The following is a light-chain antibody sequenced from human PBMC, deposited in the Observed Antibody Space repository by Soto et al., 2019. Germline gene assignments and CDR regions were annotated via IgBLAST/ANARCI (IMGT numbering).Light chain of an antibody. CDR3: QQRSNWPIT. Sequence: EIVLTQSPGTLSLSPGERATLPCRASQSVSFTYLAWYQQKPGQAPRLLIYGASSRATGIPDRFSGSGSGTDFTLTISSLEPEDFALYYCQQRSNWPITFGQGTRLEIK. V-gene: IGKV3D-20*02. CDR1: QSVSFTY. CDR2: GAS. J-gene: IGKJ5*01.